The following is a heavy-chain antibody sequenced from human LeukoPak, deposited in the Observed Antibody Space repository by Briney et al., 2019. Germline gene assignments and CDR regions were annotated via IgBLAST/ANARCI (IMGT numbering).Heavy chain of an antibody. D-gene: IGHD2-2*03. CDR2: ISYDGSNK. Sequence: PGGSLRLSCAASGFTFSSYAMHWVRQAPGKGLEWVAVISYDGSNKYYADSVKGRFTISRDNSKNTLYLQMNSLRAEDTAVYYCARAMDWDYWGQGTLVTVSS. J-gene: IGHJ4*02. CDR3: ARAMDWDY. V-gene: IGHV3-30-3*01. CDR1: GFTFSSYA.